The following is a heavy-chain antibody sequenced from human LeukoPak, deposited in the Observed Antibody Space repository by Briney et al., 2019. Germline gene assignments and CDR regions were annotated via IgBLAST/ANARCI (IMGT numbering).Heavy chain of an antibody. Sequence: GGSLRLSSAASGFTFSSYEMNWVRQAPGKGLEWVSYISSSGSTIFYADSVKGRFTISRDNAKNSLYLQMNSLRAEDTAVYYCARLYSSSSGLRASDYWGQGTLVTVSS. V-gene: IGHV3-48*03. J-gene: IGHJ4*02. D-gene: IGHD6-6*01. CDR2: ISSSGSTI. CDR1: GFTFSSYE. CDR3: ARLYSSSSGLRASDY.